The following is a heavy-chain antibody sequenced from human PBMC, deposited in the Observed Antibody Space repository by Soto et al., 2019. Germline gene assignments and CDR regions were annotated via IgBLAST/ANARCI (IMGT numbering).Heavy chain of an antibody. CDR3: ARDPLWGTAMVLWYFDL. Sequence: QVQLVESGGGVVQPGRSLRLSCAASGFTFNNYAMHWVRQAPGKGLEWVALISYDGSNKYYADSVKGRFTISRDNSKNTLYLRMNSLRAEDTAVYYCARDPLWGTAMVLWYFDLWGRGTLVTVSS. CDR2: ISYDGSNK. J-gene: IGHJ2*01. CDR1: GFTFNNYA. V-gene: IGHV3-30-3*01. D-gene: IGHD5-18*01.